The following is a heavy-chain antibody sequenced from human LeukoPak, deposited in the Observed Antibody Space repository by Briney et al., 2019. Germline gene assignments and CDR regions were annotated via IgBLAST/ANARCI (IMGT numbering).Heavy chain of an antibody. D-gene: IGHD6-13*01. CDR1: GGTFSSYA. Sequence: SVNVSCKASGGTFSSYAISWVRRAPGRGREWMGRIIPILGIANYAQKFQGRVTISADKFTGTAYMELSSLRSEDTAVYYCARAKCCIAAAGTTSYYYYGMDVCGQGATVTVSS. CDR2: IIPILGIA. J-gene: IGHJ6*02. V-gene: IGHV1-69*04. CDR3: ARAKCCIAAAGTTSYYYYGMDV.